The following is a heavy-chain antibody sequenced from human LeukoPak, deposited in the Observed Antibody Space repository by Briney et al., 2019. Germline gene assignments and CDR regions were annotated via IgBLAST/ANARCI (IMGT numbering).Heavy chain of an antibody. V-gene: IGHV3-23*01. CDR1: GFTFSSYA. CDR3: AKDIDYGDYVVS. D-gene: IGHD4-17*01. J-gene: IGHJ4*02. CDR2: ISSSGGTT. Sequence: GGSLRLSCAASGFTFSSYAMSWVRQAPGKGLEWVSAISSSGGTTYYADSVKGRFTISRDNSKNTLYLQMNSLRAEDTAVYYCAKDIDYGDYVVSWGQGTLVTVSS.